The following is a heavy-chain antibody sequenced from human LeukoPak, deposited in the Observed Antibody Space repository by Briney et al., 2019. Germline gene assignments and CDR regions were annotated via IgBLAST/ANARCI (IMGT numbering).Heavy chain of an antibody. V-gene: IGHV3-49*04. J-gene: IGHJ4*02. CDR1: GFTFGAYA. Sequence: AGGSLRLSCTASGFTFGAYAMSWVRQAPGKGLEWVGFIRSKAYGGTAEYAAPVKGRFTISRDDSKSIAYLQMNSRKTEDTAVYYCTRGSSSGWYWTYYFDYWGQGALVTVSS. D-gene: IGHD6-19*01. CDR2: IRSKAYGGTA. CDR3: TRGSSSGWYWTYYFDY.